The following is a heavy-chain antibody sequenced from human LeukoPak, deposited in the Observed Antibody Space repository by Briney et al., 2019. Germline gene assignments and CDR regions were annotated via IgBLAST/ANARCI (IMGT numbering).Heavy chain of an antibody. D-gene: IGHD5-12*01. Sequence: PSETLSLTCAVYGVSFSVYYWSWIRQPPGKGLEWIGEINHSGSTNYNPSLKSRVTISVDTSKNQFSLKLSSVTAADTAVYYCAARRSGYEFDPWGQGTLVTVSS. CDR3: AARRSGYEFDP. CDR2: INHSGST. V-gene: IGHV4-34*01. CDR1: GVSFSVYY. J-gene: IGHJ5*02.